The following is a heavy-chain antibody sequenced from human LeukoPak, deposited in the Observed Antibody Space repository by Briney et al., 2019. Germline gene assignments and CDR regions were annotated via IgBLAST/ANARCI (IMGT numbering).Heavy chain of an antibody. V-gene: IGHV4-39*07. CDR3: ARESILTGYYFDY. Sequence: SETLSLTCTVSGGSISSSSYYWGWIRQPPGKGLEWIGSIYYTGNTYYNPSLKNRVTISVDTSKNQFSLKLSSVTAADTAVYYCARESILTGYYFDYWGQGTLVTVSS. CDR2: IYYTGNT. CDR1: GGSISSSSYY. D-gene: IGHD3-9*01. J-gene: IGHJ4*02.